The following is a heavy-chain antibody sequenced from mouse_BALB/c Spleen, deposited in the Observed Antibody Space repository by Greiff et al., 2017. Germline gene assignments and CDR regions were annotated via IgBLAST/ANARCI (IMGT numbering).Heavy chain of an antibody. CDR1: GFTFSSYG. D-gene: IGHD2-14*01. CDR2: INSNGGST. V-gene: IGHV5-6-3*01. Sequence: EVMLVESGGGLVQPGGSLKLSCAASGFTFSSYGMSWVRQTPDKRLELVATINSNGGSTYYPDSVKGRFTISRDNAKNTLYLQMSSLKSEDTAMYYCARDQEGTYYRYDGGYAMDYWGQGTSVTVSS. J-gene: IGHJ4*01. CDR3: ARDQEGTYYRYDGGYAMDY.